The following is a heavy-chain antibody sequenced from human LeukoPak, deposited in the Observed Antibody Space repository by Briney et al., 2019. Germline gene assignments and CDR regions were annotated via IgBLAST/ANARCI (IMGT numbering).Heavy chain of an antibody. CDR1: GGSISSNSYY. CDR2: IYHSGST. CDR3: ARELSFLKWFDP. J-gene: IGHJ5*02. Sequence: SETLSLTCAVSGGSISSNSYYWGWIRQPPGKGLEWIGSIYHSGSTYYNPSLKSRVTISKDTSKNQFSLKLSSVTAADTAVYYCARELSFLKWFDPWGQGTLVTVSS. V-gene: IGHV4-39*07. D-gene: IGHD3-16*02.